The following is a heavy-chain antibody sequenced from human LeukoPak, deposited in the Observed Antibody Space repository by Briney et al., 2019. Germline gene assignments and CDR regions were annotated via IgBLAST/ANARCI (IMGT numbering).Heavy chain of an antibody. D-gene: IGHD4-17*01. V-gene: IGHV4-30-4*01. J-gene: IGHJ4*02. CDR1: GGSISSGDYY. CDR3: ARQMNTVTADY. CDR2: IYYSGST. Sequence: SETLSLTCTVSGGSISSGDYYWSWIRQPPGKGLEWIGYIYYSGSTYYNPSLNSRVTISIDTSKNQFSLRLSSVTAADTAVYYCARQMNTVTADYWGQGTLVTVSS.